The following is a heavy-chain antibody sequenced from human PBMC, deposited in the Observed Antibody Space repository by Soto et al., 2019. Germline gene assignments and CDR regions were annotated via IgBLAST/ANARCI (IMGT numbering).Heavy chain of an antibody. CDR3: ARDCIAAAGPYYYYYGMDV. J-gene: IGHJ6*02. V-gene: IGHV1-46*03. CDR2: INPSGGST. D-gene: IGHD6-13*01. Sequence: ASVKVSCKASGYTFTSYYMHWVRQAPGQGLEWMGIINPSGGSTSYAQKFQGRVTMTRDTSTSTVYMELSSLRSEDTAVYYCARDCIAAAGPYYYYYGMDVWGQGTTVTVS. CDR1: GYTFTSYY.